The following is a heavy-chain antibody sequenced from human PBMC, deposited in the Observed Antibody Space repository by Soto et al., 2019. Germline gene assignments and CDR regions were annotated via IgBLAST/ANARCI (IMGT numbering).Heavy chain of an antibody. CDR3: ARGFIRGPYYYGMDV. V-gene: IGHV4-38-2*01. Sequence: KASETLSLTCAVSGYSISSGYYWGWIRQPPGKGLEWIGSIYHSGSTYYNPSLKSRVTISVDTSKNQFSLKLSSVTAADTAVYYCARGFIRGPYYYGMDVWGQGTTVTVSS. CDR1: GYSISSGYY. D-gene: IGHD3-16*01. CDR2: IYHSGST. J-gene: IGHJ6*02.